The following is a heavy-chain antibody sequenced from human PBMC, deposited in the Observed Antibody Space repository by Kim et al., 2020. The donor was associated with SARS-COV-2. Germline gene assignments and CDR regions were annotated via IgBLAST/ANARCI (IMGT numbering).Heavy chain of an antibody. Sequence: VKGRFTISRDNSKNTLYLQMNSLRAEDTAVYYCARIGVAAAGNYYYGMDVWGQGTTVTVSS. D-gene: IGHD6-13*01. J-gene: IGHJ6*02. CDR3: ARIGVAAAGNYYYGMDV. V-gene: IGHV3-30*07.